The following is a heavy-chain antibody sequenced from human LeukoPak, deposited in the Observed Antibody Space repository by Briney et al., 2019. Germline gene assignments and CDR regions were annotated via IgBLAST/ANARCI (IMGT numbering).Heavy chain of an antibody. CDR3: ARFGRAAGGYFDY. D-gene: IGHD6-13*01. V-gene: IGHV3-7*03. J-gene: IGHJ4*02. CDR2: IKQDGSEK. CDR1: GFTFNSYW. Sequence: GGSLRLSCAASGFTFNSYWMNWVRQAPGKGLEWVANIKQDGSEKYYVDSVKGRFTISRDNAKNSLYLQMNSLRAEDTAVYYCARFGRAAGGYFDYWGQGTLVTVSS.